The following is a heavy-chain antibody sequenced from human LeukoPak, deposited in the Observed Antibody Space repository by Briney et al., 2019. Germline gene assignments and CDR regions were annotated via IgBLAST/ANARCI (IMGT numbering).Heavy chain of an antibody. D-gene: IGHD3-16*01. Sequence: GGSLRLSCTASGLTFSTYWIHWVRQAPGKGLVWVSQIKFDGSLASYADSVKGRFTISRDNAKNTLYLQMYSLRIEDTAVYYCVTGHYDSRMYFDLWGRGTLVTVSS. V-gene: IGHV3-74*01. CDR2: IKFDGSLA. CDR3: VTGHYDSRMYFDL. CDR1: GLTFSTYW. J-gene: IGHJ2*01.